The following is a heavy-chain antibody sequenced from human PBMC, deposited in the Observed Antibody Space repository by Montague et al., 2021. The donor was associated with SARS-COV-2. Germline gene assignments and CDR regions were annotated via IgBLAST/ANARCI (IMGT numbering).Heavy chain of an antibody. CDR2: IYYDGST. V-gene: IGHV4-59*03. D-gene: IGHD1-26*01. CDR1: GGSISSYY. J-gene: IGHJ4*02. CDR3: ARYGSYFEH. Sequence: SETLSLTCTVSGGSISSYYWSWIRQSPGKGLEWIGYIYYDGSTNYNPSLKRRVTMSVDASKNQFSLTLSSVTAADTAVYYCARYGSYFEHWGQGTLVTVSS.